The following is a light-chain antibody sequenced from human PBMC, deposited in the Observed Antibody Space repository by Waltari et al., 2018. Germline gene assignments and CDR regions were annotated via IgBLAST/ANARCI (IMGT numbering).Light chain of an antibody. CDR1: SSDVGTYNY. CDR3: DSKLSRSPNV. Sequence: QTALTQPASGSGSPGQSITGSGTGASSDVGTYNYVSWHQQHRGQAPELMIYDVSSRPSGVSTRFSGSKSGTTASRTISGPQAEDEADYYCDSKLSRSPNVSGTGTKVTGL. V-gene: IGLV2-14*03. J-gene: IGLJ1*01. CDR2: DVS.